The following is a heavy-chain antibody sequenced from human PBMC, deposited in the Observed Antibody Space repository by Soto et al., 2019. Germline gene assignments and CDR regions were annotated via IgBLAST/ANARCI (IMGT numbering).Heavy chain of an antibody. Sequence: VASVNVSCKASGYTFSNYGVSWVRQAPGQGLEWMGWISAYNGDTNYAQKLQGRVTMTTDTSTSTAYMELRSLRSDDTAVYYCAIWFYYDSSGYENLDYWGQGTQVTVSS. D-gene: IGHD3-22*01. V-gene: IGHV1-18*04. CDR1: GYTFSNYG. CDR2: ISAYNGDT. CDR3: AIWFYYDSSGYENLDY. J-gene: IGHJ4*02.